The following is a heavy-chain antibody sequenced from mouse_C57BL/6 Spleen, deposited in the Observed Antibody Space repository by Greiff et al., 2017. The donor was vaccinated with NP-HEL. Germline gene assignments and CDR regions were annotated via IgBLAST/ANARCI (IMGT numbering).Heavy chain of an antibody. V-gene: IGHV10-1*01. CDR1: GFSFNTYA. J-gene: IGHJ4*01. CDR2: IRSKSNNYAT. CDR3: VRARSSAMDY. Sequence: VQLKESGGGLVQPKGSLKLSCAASGFSFNTYAMNWVRQAPGKGLEWVARIRSKSNNYATYYADSVKDRFTISRDDSESMLYLQMNNLKTEDTAMYYCVRARSSAMDYWGQGTSVTVSS. D-gene: IGHD1-1*01.